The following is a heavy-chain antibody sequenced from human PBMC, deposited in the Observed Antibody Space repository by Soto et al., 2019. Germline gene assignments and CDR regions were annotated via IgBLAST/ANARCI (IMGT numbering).Heavy chain of an antibody. CDR3: ARDGDDIVGGDY. Sequence: EVQLVESGGGLVKPGGSLRLSCAASGFTFSSYSMNWVRQAPGKGLEWVSSISSSSSYIYYADLVKGRFTISRDNAKNSLYLQMNSLRAEDTAVYYCARDGDDIVGGDYWGQGTLVTVSS. CDR2: ISSSSSYI. J-gene: IGHJ4*02. D-gene: IGHD2-15*01. V-gene: IGHV3-21*01. CDR1: GFTFSSYS.